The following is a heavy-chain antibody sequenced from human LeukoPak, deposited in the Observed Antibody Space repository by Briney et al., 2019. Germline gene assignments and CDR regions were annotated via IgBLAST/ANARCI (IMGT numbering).Heavy chain of an antibody. CDR1: GGTFSSYA. V-gene: IGHV1-69*13. CDR3: ARDRRLPADAFDI. CDR2: IIPIFDTA. J-gene: IGHJ3*02. Sequence: RASVKVSCKASGGTFSSYAISWVRQAPGQGLEWMGGIIPIFDTANYAQKFQGRVTITADESTSTAYMELSSLRSEDTAAYYCARDRRLPADAFDIWGQGTMVTVSS.